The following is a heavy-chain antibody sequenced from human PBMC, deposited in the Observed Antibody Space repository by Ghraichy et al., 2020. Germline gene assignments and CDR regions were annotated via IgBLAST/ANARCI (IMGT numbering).Heavy chain of an antibody. J-gene: IGHJ6*02. CDR1: GFTFSSYS. CDR2: ISSSSSYI. D-gene: IGHD5-12*01. CDR3: ARDGDIVATPRSYYYYGMDV. Sequence: GGSLKLSCAASGFTFSSYSMNWVRQAPGKWLEWVSSISSSSSYIYYADSVKGRFTISRDNAKNSLYLQMNSLRAEDTAVYYCARDGDIVATPRSYYYYGMDVWGQGTTVTVSS. V-gene: IGHV3-21*01.